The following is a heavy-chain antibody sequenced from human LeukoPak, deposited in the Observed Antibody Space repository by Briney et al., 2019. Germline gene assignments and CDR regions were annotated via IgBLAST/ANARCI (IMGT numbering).Heavy chain of an antibody. CDR2: IENNGSEK. CDR1: GFVFRNYF. D-gene: IGHD3-3*01. J-gene: IGHJ4*02. Sequence: GGSLRLSCAASGFVFRNYFMSCVRQAPGRGLEWLGSIENNGSEKYYVDSARGRYTISRDNTKDSLYLQMSSLRAEDTAVYYCATDRGWRTSGYYLYYFEYWGQGTLVTFSS. CDR3: ATDRGWRTSGYYLYYFEY. V-gene: IGHV3-7*01.